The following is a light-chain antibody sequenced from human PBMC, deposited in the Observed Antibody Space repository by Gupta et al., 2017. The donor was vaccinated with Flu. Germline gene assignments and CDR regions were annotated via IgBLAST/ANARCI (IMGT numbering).Light chain of an antibody. V-gene: IGKV3-11*01. CDR3: QQRSKSLT. CDR1: QSVSSY. Sequence: ELVLTQSPATLSLSPGERATLPCRASQSVSSYLAWYQQKPGQAPRLLIYDASNRATGIPARFSGSGSGTDFTLTISSLEPEDFAVYYCQQRSKSLTFGGGTKVEIK. J-gene: IGKJ4*01. CDR2: DAS.